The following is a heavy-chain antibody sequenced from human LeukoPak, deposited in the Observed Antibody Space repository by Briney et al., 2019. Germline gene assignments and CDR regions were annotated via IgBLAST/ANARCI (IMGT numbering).Heavy chain of an antibody. J-gene: IGHJ4*02. Sequence: GGSLRLSCAASGFTFSSYSMNWVRQAPGKGLEWVSSISSSSSYIYYADSVKGRFTISRDNAKNSLYLQMNSLRAEDTAVYYCARDLWGSGSYSEYWGQGTLVTVSS. V-gene: IGHV3-21*01. CDR1: GFTFSSYS. D-gene: IGHD1-26*01. CDR3: ARDLWGSGSYSEY. CDR2: ISSSSSYI.